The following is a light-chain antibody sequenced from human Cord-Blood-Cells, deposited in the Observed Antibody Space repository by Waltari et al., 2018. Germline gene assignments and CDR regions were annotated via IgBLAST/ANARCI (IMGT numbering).Light chain of an antibody. V-gene: IGKV3-11*01. CDR1: QSVSTY. J-gene: IGKJ4*01. CDR2: DAS. CDR3: QQRSNWPLT. Sequence: EIVFTQSPATLSLSPGERAPLSCRASQSVSTYSAWYQQKPGQAPRLLIYDASNRATGIPARFSGSGSGTDFTLTISSLEPEDFAVYYCQQRSNWPLTFGGGTKVEIK.